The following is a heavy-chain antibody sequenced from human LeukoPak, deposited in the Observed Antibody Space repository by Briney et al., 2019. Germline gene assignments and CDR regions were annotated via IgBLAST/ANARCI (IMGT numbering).Heavy chain of an antibody. J-gene: IGHJ6*04. CDR2: IKKDGSEK. V-gene: IGHV3-7*01. D-gene: IGHD3-10*02. Sequence: GGSLRLSCAASGFTFSSYWMSWVRQAPGKGLVWVANIKKDGSEKYYVDSVKGRFTISRDNAKNSLYLQMNSLRAEDTAVYYCAELGITMIGGVWGKGTTVTISS. CDR3: AELGITMIGGV. CDR1: GFTFSSYW.